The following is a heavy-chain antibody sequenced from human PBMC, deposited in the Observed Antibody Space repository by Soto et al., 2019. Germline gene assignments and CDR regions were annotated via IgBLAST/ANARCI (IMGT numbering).Heavy chain of an antibody. CDR3: ARLTYYYGSGSYYANWFDP. D-gene: IGHD3-10*01. Sequence: PSETLSLTCTVSGGSISSYYWSWIRQPPGKGLEWIGYIYYSGSTNYNPSLKSRVTISVDTSKNQFSLKLSSVTAADTAVYYCARLTYYYGSGSYYANWFDPWGQGTLVTVSS. V-gene: IGHV4-59*08. CDR1: GGSISSYY. CDR2: IYYSGST. J-gene: IGHJ5*02.